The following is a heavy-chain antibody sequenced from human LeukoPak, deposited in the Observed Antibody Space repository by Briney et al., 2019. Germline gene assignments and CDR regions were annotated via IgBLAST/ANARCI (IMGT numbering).Heavy chain of an antibody. CDR2: ISSSSSYI. CDR3: ARDSDRGFYDSSGHIDY. Sequence: GGSLRLSCAASGFTFSSYSMNWVRQAPGKGLEWVPSISSSSSYIYYADSVKGRFTISRDNAKNSLYLQMNSLRAEDRAVYYCARDSDRGFYDSSGHIDYWGQGTLVTVSS. D-gene: IGHD3-22*01. V-gene: IGHV3-21*01. CDR1: GFTFSSYS. J-gene: IGHJ4*02.